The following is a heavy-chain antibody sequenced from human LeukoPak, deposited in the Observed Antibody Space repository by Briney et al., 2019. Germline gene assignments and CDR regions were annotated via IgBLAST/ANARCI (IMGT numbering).Heavy chain of an antibody. CDR3: ARGRYCSSTSCYPAEGIAAAGLDYYYYYMDV. V-gene: IGHV1-8*01. Sequence: ASVKVSCKASGYTFTSYDINWVRQATGQGLEWMGWMNPNSGNTGYGQKFHGRVTMTRNTSISTAYMELSSLRSEDTAVYYCARGRYCSSTSCYPAEGIAAAGLDYYYYYMDVWGKGTTVTVSS. CDR1: GYTFTSYD. J-gene: IGHJ6*03. CDR2: MNPNSGNT. D-gene: IGHD2-2*01.